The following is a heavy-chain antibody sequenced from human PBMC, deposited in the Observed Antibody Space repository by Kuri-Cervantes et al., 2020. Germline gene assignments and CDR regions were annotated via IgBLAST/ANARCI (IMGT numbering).Heavy chain of an antibody. J-gene: IGHJ5*02. CDR2: IYYSGST. Sequence: WIRQPPGKGLEWIGSIYYSGSTYYNPSLKSRVTISVDTSKNQFSLKLSSVTAADTAVYYCARQTADYDILTGYYQTQNWCDPWGQGTLVTVSS. D-gene: IGHD3-9*01. V-gene: IGHV4-39*01. CDR3: ARQTADYDILTGYYQTQNWCDP.